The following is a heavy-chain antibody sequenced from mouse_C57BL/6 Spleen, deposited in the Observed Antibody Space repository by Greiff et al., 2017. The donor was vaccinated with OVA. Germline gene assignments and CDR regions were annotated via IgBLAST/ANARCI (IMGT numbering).Heavy chain of an antibody. V-gene: IGHV1-39*01. J-gene: IGHJ1*03. CDR1: GYSFTDYN. CDR3: ARNYGSSPSYWYFDV. D-gene: IGHD1-1*01. Sequence: EVQRVESGPELVKPGASVKISCKASGYSFTDYNMNWVKQSNGKSLEWIGVINPNYGTTSYNQKFKGKATLTVDQSSSTAYMQLNSLTSEDSAVYYCARNYGSSPSYWYFDVWGTGTTVTVSS. CDR2: INPNYGTT.